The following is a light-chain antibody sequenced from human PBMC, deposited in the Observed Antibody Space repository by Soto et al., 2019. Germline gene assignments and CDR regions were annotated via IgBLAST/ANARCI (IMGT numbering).Light chain of an antibody. V-gene: IGKV1-5*03. Sequence: DIQMTQSPSTLSASVGDRVTITCRASQSISAWLAWYQQKQGKAPKLLIYKASTLESGVRSRFSGSGSGTEFNLTISSLQSDDFATYYCQQYNRASRTFGQATKVAIQ. CDR2: KAS. CDR1: QSISAW. CDR3: QQYNRASRT. J-gene: IGKJ1*01.